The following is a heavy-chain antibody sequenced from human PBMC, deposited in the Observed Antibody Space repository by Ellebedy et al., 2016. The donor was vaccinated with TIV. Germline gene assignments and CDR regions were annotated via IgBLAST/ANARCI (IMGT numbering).Heavy chain of an antibody. Sequence: GESLKISCAVSGFTFSSYEMNWVRQAPGKGLEWVSYISGSASVTAYADSVKGRFTISRGNARTSLYLQMNSLRVDDTAMYYCARSYGARTSGPWGQGTLVTVSS. CDR3: ARSYGARTSGP. V-gene: IGHV3-48*03. D-gene: IGHD3-16*01. CDR1: GFTFSSYE. CDR2: ISGSASVT. J-gene: IGHJ5*02.